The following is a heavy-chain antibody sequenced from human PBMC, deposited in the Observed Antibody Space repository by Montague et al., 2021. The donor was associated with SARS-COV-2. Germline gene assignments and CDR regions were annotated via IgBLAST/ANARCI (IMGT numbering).Heavy chain of an antibody. CDR1: GFTFSSYG. D-gene: IGHD3-10*01. J-gene: IGHJ4*02. V-gene: IGHV3-33*01. CDR2: IWYDGSNK. Sequence: SLRLSCAASGFTFSSYGMHWVRQAPGKGLEWVAVIWYDGSNKYYADSVKGRFTISRDNSRNTLYLQMNSLRAEDTAVYYCARDSKSYYYGSFFRGGNYFDYWGQGTLVTVSS. CDR3: ARDSKSYYYGSFFRGGNYFDY.